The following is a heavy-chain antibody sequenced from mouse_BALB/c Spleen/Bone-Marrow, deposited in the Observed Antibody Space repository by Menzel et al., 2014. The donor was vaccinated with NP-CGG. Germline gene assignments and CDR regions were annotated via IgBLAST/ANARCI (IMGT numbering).Heavy chain of an antibody. Sequence: LVEWGAELVKPGDSDKLSCTASGVNIKDTYMHWVKQRPEQGLEWIGRIDPANGNTKYDPKFQGKATITADTSSKTADLQLSRLTSADTAVYYCAPYVYCRYFDARGSAPLLSVS. CDR2: IDPANGNT. CDR3: APYVYCRYFDA. CDR1: GVNIKDTY. D-gene: IGHD2-2*01. J-gene: IGHJ1*01. V-gene: IGHV14-3*02.